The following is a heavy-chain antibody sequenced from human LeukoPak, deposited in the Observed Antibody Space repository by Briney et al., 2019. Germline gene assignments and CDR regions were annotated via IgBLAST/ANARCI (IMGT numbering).Heavy chain of an antibody. V-gene: IGHV3-30*03. CDR1: GFTFSSYG. CDR2: ISYDGSSK. Sequence: GRSLRLSCAASGFTFSSYGMHWVRQAPGKGLEWVAVISYDGSSKDYVDSVKGRFTISRDNSKNTLYLQMNSLRVEDTAVYYCAGAGRGAFDYWGLGTLVTVSS. D-gene: IGHD3-10*01. CDR3: AGAGRGAFDY. J-gene: IGHJ4*02.